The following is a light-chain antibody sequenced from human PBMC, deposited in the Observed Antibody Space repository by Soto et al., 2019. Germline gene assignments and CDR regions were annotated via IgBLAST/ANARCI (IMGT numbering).Light chain of an antibody. CDR3: QQYLSLPYT. J-gene: IGKJ2*01. CDR1: QSVLYSGNYRDY. CDR2: FAS. Sequence: DFVMTQSPDSLAVSLGERATINCKSSQSVLYSGNYRDYLAWYQQKPGQPPKLLIRFASARESGVPDRFSGSGSGTDFTLTITSLQAEDVAIYYCQQYLSLPYTFGQGTKLEIK. V-gene: IGKV4-1*01.